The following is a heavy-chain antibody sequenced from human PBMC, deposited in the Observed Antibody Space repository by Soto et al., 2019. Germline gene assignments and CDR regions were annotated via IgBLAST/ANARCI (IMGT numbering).Heavy chain of an antibody. Sequence: QVQLVESGGGAVQPGESLRLSCVASGLDFTYYAMHWVRQAPGKGLESVAVMSSDGSKIHHTDSVKGRFTISRDNSKNTLYLQMDSLRQEDTAVYFCAKDEGVGGTLGLFDYWGQGTLVSVSS. D-gene: IGHD1-26*01. CDR2: MSSDGSKI. V-gene: IGHV3-30*18. CDR1: GLDFTYYA. J-gene: IGHJ4*02. CDR3: AKDEGVGGTLGLFDY.